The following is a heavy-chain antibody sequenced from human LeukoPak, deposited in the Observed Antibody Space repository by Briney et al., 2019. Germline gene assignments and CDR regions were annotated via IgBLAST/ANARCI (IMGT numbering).Heavy chain of an antibody. D-gene: IGHD2-15*01. J-gene: IGHJ5*02. CDR2: IYYSGST. CDR3: AKQYCSGGSCYTEFDP. CDR1: GGSISSYY. Sequence: SETLSLTCTVSGGSISSYYWSWIRQPPGKGLEWIGYIYYSGSTNYNPSLKSRVTISVDTSKNQFSLKLSSVTAADTAVYYCAKQYCSGGSCYTEFDPWGQGTLVTVSS. V-gene: IGHV4-59*08.